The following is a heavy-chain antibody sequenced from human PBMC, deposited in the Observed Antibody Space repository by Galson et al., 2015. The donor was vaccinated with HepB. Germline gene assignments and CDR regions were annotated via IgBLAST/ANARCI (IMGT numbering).Heavy chain of an antibody. V-gene: IGHV3-23*01. D-gene: IGHD4-23*01. CDR3: AKTRLRWPSADP. Sequence: SLRLSCAASGFTFSSYAMSWVRQAPGKGLEWVSSISGSGGSTYYADSVKGRFTISRDNSKNTLYFQMNGLRAEDTAVYYCAKTRLRWPSADPWGQGTLVTVSS. CDR1: GFTFSSYA. J-gene: IGHJ5*02. CDR2: ISGSGGST.